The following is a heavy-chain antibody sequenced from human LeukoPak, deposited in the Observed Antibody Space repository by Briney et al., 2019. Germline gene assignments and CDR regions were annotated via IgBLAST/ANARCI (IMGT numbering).Heavy chain of an antibody. V-gene: IGHV3-53*03. Sequence: GGSLRLSCAASGFIVSSYYMSWVRQAPGKGLEWVSIIYNDGRTYYVDSVKGRFTISRDNSKNTLYLQLNSLRAEDTAVYYCARVDTSHLRYFDSWGQGTLVTVSS. CDR2: IYNDGRT. CDR3: ARVDTSHLRYFDS. CDR1: GFIVSSYY. D-gene: IGHD3-16*01. J-gene: IGHJ4*02.